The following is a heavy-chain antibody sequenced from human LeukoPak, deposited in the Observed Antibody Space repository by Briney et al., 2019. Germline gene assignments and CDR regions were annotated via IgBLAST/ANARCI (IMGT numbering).Heavy chain of an antibody. Sequence: GRSLRLSCAASGFTFSSYGMHWVRQAPGKGLEWVAVISYDGSNKFYADSVKGRFTISRDNSKNTLYLQMNSLRAEDTAVYYCARERFGELLAVGYFDYWGQGTLVTVSS. V-gene: IGHV3-30*03. J-gene: IGHJ4*02. D-gene: IGHD3-10*01. CDR3: ARERFGELLAVGYFDY. CDR2: ISYDGSNK. CDR1: GFTFSSYG.